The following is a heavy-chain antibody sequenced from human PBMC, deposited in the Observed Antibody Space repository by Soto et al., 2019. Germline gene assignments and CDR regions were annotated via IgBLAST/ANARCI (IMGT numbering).Heavy chain of an antibody. V-gene: IGHV3-11*05. D-gene: IGHD6-19*01. Sequence: PGGSLRLSCAASGFTFSDYYMSWIRQAPGKGLEWVSYISSSSSYTNYADSVKGRFTISRDNAKNSLYLQMNSLRAEDTAVYYCARAVAGRRCYFDYWGQGTLVTVSS. CDR3: ARAVAGRRCYFDY. CDR2: ISSSSSYT. J-gene: IGHJ4*02. CDR1: GFTFSDYY.